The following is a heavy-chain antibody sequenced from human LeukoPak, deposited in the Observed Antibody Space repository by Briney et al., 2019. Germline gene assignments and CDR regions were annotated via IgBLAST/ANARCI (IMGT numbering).Heavy chain of an antibody. V-gene: IGHV1-8*01. CDR3: ASSSMYYYDSSGPH. J-gene: IGHJ1*01. D-gene: IGHD3-22*01. Sequence: ASVKVSCKASGYTFTSYDINWVRQATGQGLECMGWMNPNSGNTGYAQKFQGRVTMTRNTSISTAYMELSSLRSEDTAVYYCASSSMYYYDSSGPHWGQGTLVTVSS. CDR1: GYTFTSYD. CDR2: MNPNSGNT.